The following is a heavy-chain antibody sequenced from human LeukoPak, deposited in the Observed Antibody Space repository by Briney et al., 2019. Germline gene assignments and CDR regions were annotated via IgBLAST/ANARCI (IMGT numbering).Heavy chain of an antibody. CDR2: TSSGGDYT. D-gene: IGHD3-22*01. J-gene: IGHJ5*01. Sequence: GGSLRLSCAAAGFTFSIYAMSWFRQAPGKGLEWVASTSSGGDYTYYARSVKGRFTNSRDNSKTTLYLQMNSLRAEDTATYYCAKDRPNYYESNGHYYRRDGDSWGQGTLVTVSS. CDR3: AKDRPNYYESNGHYYRRDGDS. CDR1: GFTFSIYA. V-gene: IGHV3-23*01.